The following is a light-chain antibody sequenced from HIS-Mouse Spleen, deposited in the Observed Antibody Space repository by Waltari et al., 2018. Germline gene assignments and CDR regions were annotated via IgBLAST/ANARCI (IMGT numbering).Light chain of an antibody. V-gene: IGLV3-21*03. CDR1: NIGSKS. CDR2: DDS. Sequence: SYVLTQPPSVSVAPGKTARITCGGNNIGSKSVHWDQQKPGQAPVLVVYDDSDRPPGSPGGFSGANSGNTATLSISRVEAGDEADYYCQVWDSSSDHVVFGGGTKLTVL. J-gene: IGLJ2*01. CDR3: QVWDSSSDHVV.